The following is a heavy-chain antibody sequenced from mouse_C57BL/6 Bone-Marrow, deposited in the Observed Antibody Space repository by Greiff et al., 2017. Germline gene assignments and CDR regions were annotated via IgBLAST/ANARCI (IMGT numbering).Heavy chain of an antibody. CDR1: GYTFTNYW. CDR3: ARYYGHWYFDV. D-gene: IGHD1-2*01. CDR2: IYPGGGYN. J-gene: IGHJ1*03. Sequence: VQLQQSGAELVRPGTSVKMFCKASGYTFTNYWIGWGKQRPGDGLEWIGDIYPGGGYNNYNEKFKGKATLTADKSSSTAYMLFSSLTSEDSAIYYCARYYGHWYFDVWGTGTTVTVSS. V-gene: IGHV1-63*01.